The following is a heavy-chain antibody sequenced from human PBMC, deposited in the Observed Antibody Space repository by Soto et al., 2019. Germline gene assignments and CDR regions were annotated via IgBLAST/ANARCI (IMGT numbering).Heavy chain of an antibody. CDR2: ISYDGSNK. J-gene: IGHJ4*02. D-gene: IGHD5-12*01. Sequence: QVQLVESGGGVVQPGRSLRLSCAASGFTFSSYAMHWVRQAPGKGLEWVAVISYDGSNKYYADSAKGRFTISRDNSKNTLYLQMNSLRAEDTAVYYCARVAVEMATIHVFDYWGQGTLVTVSS. V-gene: IGHV3-30-3*01. CDR1: GFTFSSYA. CDR3: ARVAVEMATIHVFDY.